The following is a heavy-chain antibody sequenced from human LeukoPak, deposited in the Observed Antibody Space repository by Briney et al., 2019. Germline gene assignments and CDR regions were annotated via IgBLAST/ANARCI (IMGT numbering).Heavy chain of an antibody. D-gene: IGHD6-19*01. Sequence: LSGGSLRLSCAASGFTFSSYEMNWVRQAPGKGLEWVSYISSSGSTIYYADSVKGRFTISRDNAKNSLYLQMNSLRAEDTAVYYCARTSSGWSPIDYWGQGTLVTVSS. CDR1: GFTFSSYE. V-gene: IGHV3-48*03. CDR2: ISSSGSTI. J-gene: IGHJ4*02. CDR3: ARTSSGWSPIDY.